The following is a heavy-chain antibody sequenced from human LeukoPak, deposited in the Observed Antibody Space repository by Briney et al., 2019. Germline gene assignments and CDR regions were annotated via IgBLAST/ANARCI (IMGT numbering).Heavy chain of an antibody. D-gene: IGHD2-2*01. V-gene: IGHV5-51*01. J-gene: IGHJ4*02. CDR1: GYIFTSYW. CDR3: ARHGDLYCSSTRCYRFDY. CDR2: IYPGDSDT. Sequence: GESLKISCNGSGYIFTSYWIAWVRQMPGKGLELMGIIYPGDSDTRYSPSFQGQVTISADKSISTACLQWSSLKASDTAMYYCARHGDLYCSSTRCYRFDYWGQGTLVTVSS.